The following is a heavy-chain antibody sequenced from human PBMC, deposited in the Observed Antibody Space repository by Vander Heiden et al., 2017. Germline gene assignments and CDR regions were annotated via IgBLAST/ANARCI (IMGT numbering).Heavy chain of an antibody. CDR3: ARDMGWLQLEGFDY. D-gene: IGHD5-18*01. Sequence: QVQLVESGGGLVKPGGSLRLSCAASGFNFYDFYSSWIRQAPGKGLEWVSYISGSGDTIYYADSVKGRFTISRDNAKNSVYLQMDSLGADDTAVYYCARDMGWLQLEGFDYWGQGNLVTVSS. V-gene: IGHV3-11*01. CDR1: GFNFYDFY. CDR2: ISGSGDTI. J-gene: IGHJ4*02.